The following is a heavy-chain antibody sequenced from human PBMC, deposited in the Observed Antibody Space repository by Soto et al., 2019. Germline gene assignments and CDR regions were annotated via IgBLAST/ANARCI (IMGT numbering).Heavy chain of an antibody. CDR1: GGSISSGGYS. CDR3: ARAAMYYDSSGYFFYFDY. D-gene: IGHD3-22*01. J-gene: IGHJ4*02. Sequence: QLQLQESGSGLVKPSQTLSLTCAVSGGSISSGGYSWSWIRQPPGKGLEWIGYIYHSGSTYYNPSLKSRGTISVDKSKNQFSLKLSSVAAADTAVYYRARAAMYYDSSGYFFYFDYWGQGTLVTVSS. CDR2: IYHSGST. V-gene: IGHV4-30-2*01.